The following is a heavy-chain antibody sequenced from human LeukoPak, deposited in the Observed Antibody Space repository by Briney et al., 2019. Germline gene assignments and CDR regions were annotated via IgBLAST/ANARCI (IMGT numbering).Heavy chain of an antibody. CDR2: ISSSSSTI. V-gene: IGHV3-48*01. D-gene: IGHD2-8*01. Sequence: GGSLRLSCAASGFTFSSYSMNWVRQAPGKGLQWVSYISSSSSTIYYADSVKGRFTISRDNAKNSLYLQMNSLRAEDTAIYYCARGNGRFDYWGKGTLVIVSS. CDR1: GFTFSSYS. J-gene: IGHJ4*02. CDR3: ARGNGRFDY.